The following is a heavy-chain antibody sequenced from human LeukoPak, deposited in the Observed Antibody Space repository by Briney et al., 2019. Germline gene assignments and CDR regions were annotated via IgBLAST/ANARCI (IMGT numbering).Heavy chain of an antibody. Sequence: SETLSLTCTVSGGSISSYYWGWIRQPAGKGLGWIGYIYYSGSTNYNPSLKSRVTISVDTSKSQFSLKLRSVTAADTAVYYCARLAVWAGTSFDVFHIWGPGTLVTVSS. CDR1: GGSISSYY. CDR2: IYYSGST. J-gene: IGHJ3*02. CDR3: ARLAVWAGTSFDVFHI. D-gene: IGHD6-19*01. V-gene: IGHV4-59*01.